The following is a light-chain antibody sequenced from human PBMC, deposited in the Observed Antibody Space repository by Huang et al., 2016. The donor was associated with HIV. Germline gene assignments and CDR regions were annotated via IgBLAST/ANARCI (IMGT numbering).Light chain of an antibody. CDR1: QSISSY. CDR2: AAS. V-gene: IGKV1-39*01. CDR3: QQSYSTPLT. J-gene: IGKJ4*01. Sequence: DIQMTQSPSSLSASVGDRVTITCRASQSISSYLNWYQQKPGKAPKLLIYAASSLQRGVPSRFSGSGSGTDFILTISSLQPEDIATYHCQQSYSTPLTFGGGTKVEIK.